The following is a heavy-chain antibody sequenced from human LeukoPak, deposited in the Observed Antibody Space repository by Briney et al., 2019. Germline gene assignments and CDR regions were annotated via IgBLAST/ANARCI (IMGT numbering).Heavy chain of an antibody. Sequence: GGSLRLSCAASGFTFSSYAMSGVRQAPGKGLEWVSGITGSGGGTYYADSVKGRFTISRDNSKNTLYLQMNSLRAEDTAVYYCAKSFGYSRSWFDYWGQGTLVTVSS. D-gene: IGHD6-13*01. CDR1: GFTFSSYA. CDR2: ITGSGGGT. V-gene: IGHV3-23*01. CDR3: AKSFGYSRSWFDY. J-gene: IGHJ4*02.